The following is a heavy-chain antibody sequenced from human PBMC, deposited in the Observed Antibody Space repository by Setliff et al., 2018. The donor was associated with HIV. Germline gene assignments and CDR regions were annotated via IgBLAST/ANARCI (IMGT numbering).Heavy chain of an antibody. D-gene: IGHD2-8*01. CDR2: VHSTGPT. CDR1: GGSFSTYY. V-gene: IGHV4-4*07. J-gene: IGHJ4*02. Sequence: PSETLSLTCTVSGGSFSTYYWSWIRRPAGEGLEYIGRVHSTGPTIYNPSLKSRVALSVDTSKNPFSLKLSSVTAADTAVYYCARSFGNGNSRLGNWGQGTLVTVS. CDR3: ARSFGNGNSRLGN.